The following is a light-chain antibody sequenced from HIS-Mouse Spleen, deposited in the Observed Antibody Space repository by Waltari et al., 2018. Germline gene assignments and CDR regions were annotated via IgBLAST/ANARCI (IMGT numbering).Light chain of an antibody. CDR1: SSDVASSNL. Sequence: QSALTQPASVSGSPGQSITISCTGTSSDVASSNLVSRYPQHPGKAPKLMIYEGSKRPSGVSNRFSGSKSGNTASLTISGLQAEDEADYYCCSYAGSSTVVFGGGTKLTVL. J-gene: IGLJ2*01. CDR3: CSYAGSSTVV. V-gene: IGLV2-23*01. CDR2: EGS.